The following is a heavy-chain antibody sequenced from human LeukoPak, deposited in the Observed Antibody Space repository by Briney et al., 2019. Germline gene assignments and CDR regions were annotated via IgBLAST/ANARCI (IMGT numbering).Heavy chain of an antibody. Sequence: PGGSLRLSCAASGFTFSSYEMNWVRQAPGKGLEWVSYISSSGSTIYYADSVKGRFTISRDNAKNSLYLQMNSLRAEDTAVYYCARERGRAVAGSFDYWGQGTLVTVSS. CDR3: ARERGRAVAGSFDY. V-gene: IGHV3-48*03. D-gene: IGHD6-19*01. CDR2: ISSSGSTI. J-gene: IGHJ4*02. CDR1: GFTFSSYE.